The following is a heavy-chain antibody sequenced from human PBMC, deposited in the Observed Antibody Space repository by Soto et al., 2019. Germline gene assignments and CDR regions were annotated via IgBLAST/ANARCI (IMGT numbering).Heavy chain of an antibody. Sequence: GESLKISCKVSGDSFPSFWIGWVRQMPGKGPEWLGSIYPRDSETRYSPSFRGQVTISADNSINTAYLQWSSLKASDTATYYCARQHPLHSNAWYTWGQGTQGIGSS. V-gene: IGHV5-51*01. CDR1: GDSFPSFW. D-gene: IGHD6-19*01. CDR3: ARQHPLHSNAWYT. CDR2: IYPRDSET. J-gene: IGHJ4*02.